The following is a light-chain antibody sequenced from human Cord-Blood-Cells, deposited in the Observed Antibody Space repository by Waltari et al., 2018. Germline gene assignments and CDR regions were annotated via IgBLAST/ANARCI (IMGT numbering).Light chain of an antibody. Sequence: QSALTQPASVSGSPGQSITISCTGTSGDVGSYNLVSWYQQHPGKAPKLMIYEGSKRPSGVSNRFSGSKSGNTASLTISGLQAEDEADYYCCSYAGSSTYVVGTGTKVTVL. CDR1: SGDVGSYNL. V-gene: IGLV2-23*01. CDR2: EGS. J-gene: IGLJ1*01. CDR3: CSYAGSSTYV.